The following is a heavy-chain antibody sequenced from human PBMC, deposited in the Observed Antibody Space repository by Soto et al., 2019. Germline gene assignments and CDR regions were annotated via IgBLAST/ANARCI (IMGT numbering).Heavy chain of an antibody. CDR3: AKGGGGDHGY. J-gene: IGHJ4*02. V-gene: IGHV3-23*04. D-gene: IGHD2-21*02. Sequence: EVQLVESEGGLVQPGGSLRLSCEASGFIFTTSDMSWVRQAPGKGLEWISSITITGDTTHYADSVKGRFTISRDNSGNTVFLQMNSLRVEDTAVYYCAKGGGGDHGYWGQGTLVAVSS. CDR1: GFIFTTSD. CDR2: ITITGDTT.